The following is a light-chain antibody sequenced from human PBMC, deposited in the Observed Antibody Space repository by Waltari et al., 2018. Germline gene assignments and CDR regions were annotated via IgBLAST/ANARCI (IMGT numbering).Light chain of an antibody. CDR1: HSLVYSDGNTY. CDR3: MQGTHWPRA. V-gene: IGKV2-30*01. CDR2: KVS. J-gene: IGKJ5*01. Sequence: DVVMTQSPLSLPVTLGQPASISCRSSHSLVYSDGNTYLSWFQQRPGQSPRRLIYKVSNRDAGVPDRFSGRGSGTDFTLKISRVEAEDVGVYYCMQGTHWPRAFGQGTRLEIK.